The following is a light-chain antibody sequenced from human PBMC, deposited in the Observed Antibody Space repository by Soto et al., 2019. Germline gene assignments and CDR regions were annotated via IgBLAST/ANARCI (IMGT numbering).Light chain of an antibody. J-gene: IGLJ1*01. CDR2: DDS. CDR1: NIRSKS. CDR3: QVWDSSSDHYV. V-gene: IGLV3-21*02. Sequence: SYELTQPPSVSVAPGQTARITCGGNNIRSKSVHWYQQKPGQAPVLVVCDDSVRPSGIPERFSGSNSENTATLTISRVEAGDEADYFCQVWDSSSDHYVLGAGTKVTVL.